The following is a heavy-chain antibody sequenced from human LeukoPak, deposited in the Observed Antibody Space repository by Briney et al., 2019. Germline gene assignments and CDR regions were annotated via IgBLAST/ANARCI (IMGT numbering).Heavy chain of an antibody. J-gene: IGHJ4*02. D-gene: IGHD3-22*01. CDR3: ATMPYYYDSSGYYDLNY. CDR1: GYTFTSYY. CDR2: FDPEDGET. V-gene: IGHV1-24*01. Sequence: ASVKVSCKASGYTFTSYYMHWVRQAPGQGLEWMGGFDPEDGETIYAQKFQGRVTMTEDTSTDTAYMELSSLRSEDTAVYYCATMPYYYDSSGYYDLNYWGQGTLVTVSS.